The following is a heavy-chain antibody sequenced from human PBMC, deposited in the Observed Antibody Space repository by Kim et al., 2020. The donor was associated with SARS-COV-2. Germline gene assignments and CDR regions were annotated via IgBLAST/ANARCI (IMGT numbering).Heavy chain of an antibody. D-gene: IGHD1-20*01. J-gene: IGHJ5*02. V-gene: IGHV4-59*01. CDR3: ARESGSPIKFDP. Sequence: NYTPSLTTRVTISVDTSKNQFSLTLSSVTGADTAVYYCARESGSPIKFDPWGQGTLVTVSS.